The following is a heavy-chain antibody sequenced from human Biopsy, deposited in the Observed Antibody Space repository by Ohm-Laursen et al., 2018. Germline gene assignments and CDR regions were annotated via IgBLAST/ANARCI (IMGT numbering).Heavy chain of an antibody. CDR2: IYSGGST. Sequence: SETLSLTCTLSGYSIIPSGPENWSWIRQPPGQGLQYIGFIYSGGSTNYNPSLRSRVTMSVDTSKNQFSLRLNSVTAADTAVYYCARGMRTTGWPYFDYWGQGILVTVSS. J-gene: IGHJ4*02. CDR1: GYSIIPSGPEN. CDR3: ARGMRTTGWPYFDY. D-gene: IGHD2/OR15-2a*01. V-gene: IGHV4-61*01.